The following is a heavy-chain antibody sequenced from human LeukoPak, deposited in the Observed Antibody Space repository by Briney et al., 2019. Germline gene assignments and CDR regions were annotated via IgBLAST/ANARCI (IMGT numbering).Heavy chain of an antibody. CDR1: SGSISSGDYY. CDR2: IYYSGST. CDR3: ARESRRIAAAGTIHWFDP. D-gene: IGHD6-13*01. V-gene: IGHV4-30-4*01. J-gene: IGHJ5*02. Sequence: SQTLSLTCTVSSGSISSGDYYWSWIRQPPGKGLEWIGYIYYSGSTYYNPSLKSRVTISVDTSKNQFSLKLSSVTAADTAVYYCARESRRIAAAGTIHWFDPWGQGTLVTVSS.